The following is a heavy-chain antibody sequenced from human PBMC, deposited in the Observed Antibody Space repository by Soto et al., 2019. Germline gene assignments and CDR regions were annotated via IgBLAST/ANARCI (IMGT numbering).Heavy chain of an antibody. J-gene: IGHJ4*02. Sequence: QVQLVQSGAEVKKPGASVKVSCEASGYTFTTHDINWVRQATGQGLEWMGWMNPRSGKTGEAQKVQGRLTMTSNTSTGTAYMELSGLTSEDTAVYYCARGPRYCSSPSCTSWDYWGQGTLVTVSS. CDR3: ARGPRYCSSPSCTSWDY. D-gene: IGHD2-2*01. V-gene: IGHV1-8*01. CDR2: MNPRSGKT. CDR1: GYTFTTHD.